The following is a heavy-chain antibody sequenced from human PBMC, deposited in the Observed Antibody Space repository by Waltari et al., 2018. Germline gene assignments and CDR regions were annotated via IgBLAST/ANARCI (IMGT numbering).Heavy chain of an antibody. D-gene: IGHD3-22*01. J-gene: IGHJ4*02. V-gene: IGHV1-69*13. CDR3: ASPGDYYDSSLFDY. CDR2: IIPSFGTA. CDR1: GGTFSRYA. Sequence: QVQLVQSGAEVKKPGSSVKVSCMASGGTFSRYAIRWVRQAPGQGLEWMGGIIPSFGTANYAQKFQGRVTITADESTSTAYMELSSLRSEDTAVYYCASPGDYYDSSLFDYWGQGTLVTVSS.